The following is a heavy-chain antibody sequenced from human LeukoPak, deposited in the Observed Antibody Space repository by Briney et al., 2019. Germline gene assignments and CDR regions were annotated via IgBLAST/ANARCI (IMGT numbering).Heavy chain of an antibody. CDR2: INHSGST. J-gene: IGHJ3*02. CDR3: ARGPYYYGSGSYFPDAFDI. CDR1: GGSFSGYY. V-gene: IGHV4-34*01. Sequence: PSETLSLTCAVYGGSFSGYYWSWIRQPPGKGLEWIGEINHSGSTNYNPSLKSRVTISVDTSKNQFSLKLSSVTAADTAVYYCARGPYYYGSGSYFPDAFDIWGQGTMVTVSS. D-gene: IGHD3-10*01.